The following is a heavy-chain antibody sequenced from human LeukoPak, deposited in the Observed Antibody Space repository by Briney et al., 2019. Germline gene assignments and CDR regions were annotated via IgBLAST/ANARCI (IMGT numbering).Heavy chain of an antibody. J-gene: IGHJ4*02. D-gene: IGHD6-13*01. Sequence: GGSLRLSCAASGFTFSSYGMSWVRQAPGKWLEWVSAIIGSGGSTYYADSVKGRFTISRDNSKNTLYLQMNSLRAEDTAVYYCAKAPIAAAAPFDYWGQGTLVTVSS. V-gene: IGHV3-23*01. CDR3: AKAPIAAAAPFDY. CDR1: GFTFSSYG. CDR2: IIGSGGST.